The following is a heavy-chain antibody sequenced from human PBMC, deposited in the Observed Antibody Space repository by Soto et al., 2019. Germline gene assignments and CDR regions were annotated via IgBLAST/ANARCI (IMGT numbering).Heavy chain of an antibody. CDR3: ARDGGLMSDIVVVVAAPDY. Sequence: GGSLRLSCAASGFTFSSYSMNWVRQAPGKGLEWVSYISSRSSSIYYADSVKGRFTISRDNAKNSLYLQMNSLRAEDTAVYYCARDGGLMSDIVVVVAAPDYWGQGTLVTVSS. CDR2: ISSRSSSI. CDR1: GFTFSSYS. J-gene: IGHJ4*02. V-gene: IGHV3-48*01. D-gene: IGHD2-15*01.